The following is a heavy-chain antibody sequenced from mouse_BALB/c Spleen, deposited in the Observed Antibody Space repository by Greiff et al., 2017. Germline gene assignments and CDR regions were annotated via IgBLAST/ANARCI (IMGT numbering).Heavy chain of an antibody. CDR2: ISSGSSTI. CDR3: ARLRAMDY. CDR1: GFTFSSFG. D-gene: IGHD1-1*01. Sequence: EVQVVESGGGLVQPGGSRKLSCAASGFTFSSFGMHWVRQAPEKGLEWVAYISSGSSTIYYADTVKGRFTISRDNPKNTLFLQMTSLRSEDTAMYYCARLRAMDYWGQGTSVTVSS. J-gene: IGHJ4*01. V-gene: IGHV5-17*02.